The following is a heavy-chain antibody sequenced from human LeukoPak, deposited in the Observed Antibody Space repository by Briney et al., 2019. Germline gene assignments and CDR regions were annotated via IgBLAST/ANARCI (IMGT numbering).Heavy chain of an antibody. CDR2: IIPIFGTA. CDR3: ARDMSTRVTPISYAFDV. J-gene: IGHJ3*01. Sequence: SVKVSCKASGGTFSSYAISWVRQAPGQGLEWMGGIIPIFGTANYAQKFQGRVTITTDESTSTVYMELSSLRSEDTAVYYCARDMSTRVTPISYAFDVWGQGTMVTVSS. V-gene: IGHV1-69*05. D-gene: IGHD4-23*01. CDR1: GGTFSSYA.